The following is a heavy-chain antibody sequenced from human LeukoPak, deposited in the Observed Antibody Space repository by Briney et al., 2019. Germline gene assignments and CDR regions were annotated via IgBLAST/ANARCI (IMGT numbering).Heavy chain of an antibody. CDR3: AKVPKYESSGYYLDY. Sequence: GGSLRLSCAASGFTFSSSWVHWVRQAPGKGLVWVSRINKDGSVTDYADSVKGRFTISRDNSKNTLYLQMNSLRAEDTAVYYCAKVPKYESSGYYLDYWGQGTLVTVSS. V-gene: IGHV3-74*01. CDR2: INKDGSVT. CDR1: GFTFSSSW. J-gene: IGHJ4*02. D-gene: IGHD3-22*01.